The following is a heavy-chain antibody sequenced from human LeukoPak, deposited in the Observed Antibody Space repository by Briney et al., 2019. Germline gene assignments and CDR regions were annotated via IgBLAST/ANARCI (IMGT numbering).Heavy chain of an antibody. J-gene: IGHJ4*02. V-gene: IGHV3-48*01. Sequence: PGGSLRLSCAASGFTFSSYSMNWVRQAPGKGLEWGSYISGSSSTIYYADSVKGRFTISRDNGKNTLYLQMNSLRAEDTAVYYCARGSTYYDSSGQVPFDYWGQGTLATVSS. CDR2: ISGSSSTI. D-gene: IGHD3-22*01. CDR3: ARGSTYYDSSGQVPFDY. CDR1: GFTFSSYS.